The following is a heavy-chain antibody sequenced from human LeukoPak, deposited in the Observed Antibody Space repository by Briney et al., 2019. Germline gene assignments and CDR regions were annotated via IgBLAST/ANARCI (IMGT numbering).Heavy chain of an antibody. Sequence: GASVKVSCKASGYTFTGYYMHWVRQAPGQGLEWMGWINPDSGGTNYAQKFQGRVTMTRDTSISTAYMELSRLRADDTAVYYCASLYYYDSSDAFDIWGQGTMVTVSS. CDR3: ASLYYYDSSDAFDI. CDR1: GYTFTGYY. CDR2: INPDSGGT. V-gene: IGHV1-2*02. J-gene: IGHJ3*02. D-gene: IGHD3-22*01.